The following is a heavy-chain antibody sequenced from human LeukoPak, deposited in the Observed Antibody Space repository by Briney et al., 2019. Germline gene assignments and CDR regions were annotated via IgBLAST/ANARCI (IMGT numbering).Heavy chain of an antibody. J-gene: IGHJ5*02. CDR3: AGESKEWLRLENWFDP. Sequence: ASVKVSCKASGYTFTGYYMHWVRQAPGQGLEWMGWINPNSGGTNYAQKFQGRVTMTRDTSISTAYMELSRLRSDDTAVYYCAGESKEWLRLENWFDPWGQGTLVTVSS. CDR2: INPNSGGT. V-gene: IGHV1-2*02. D-gene: IGHD5-12*01. CDR1: GYTFTGYY.